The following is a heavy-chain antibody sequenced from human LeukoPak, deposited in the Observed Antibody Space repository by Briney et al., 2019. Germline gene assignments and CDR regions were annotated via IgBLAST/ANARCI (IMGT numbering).Heavy chain of an antibody. V-gene: IGHV1-8*01. CDR3: ARGAAARADNYYYYYMDV. J-gene: IGHJ6*03. CDR2: MNPNSGNT. Sequence: ASVKVSCKASGYTFTSYDINWVRQATGQGLEWMGWMNPNSGNTGYAQKFQGRVTMTRNTSISTAYMELSSLRSEDTVVYYCARGAAARADNYYYYYMDVWGKGTTVTVSS. D-gene: IGHD6-13*01. CDR1: GYTFTSYD.